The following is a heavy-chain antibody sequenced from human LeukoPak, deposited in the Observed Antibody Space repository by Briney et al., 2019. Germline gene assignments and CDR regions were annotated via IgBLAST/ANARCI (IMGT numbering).Heavy chain of an antibody. J-gene: IGHJ4*02. Sequence: GGSLRLSCAASGFTFSSYAMSWVRQAPGKGLEWVSAISGSGGSTYYAGSVKGRFTISRDNSKNTLYLQMNSLRAEDTAVYYCAKYSGYDLDSVIFDYWGQGTLVTVSS. CDR2: ISGSGGST. D-gene: IGHD5-12*01. CDR3: AKYSGYDLDSVIFDY. CDR1: GFTFSSYA. V-gene: IGHV3-23*01.